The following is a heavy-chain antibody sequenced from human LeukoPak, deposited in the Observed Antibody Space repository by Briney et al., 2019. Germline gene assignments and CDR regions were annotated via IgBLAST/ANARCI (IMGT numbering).Heavy chain of an antibody. CDR2: IYYSGST. J-gene: IGHJ4*02. V-gene: IGHV4-31*09. D-gene: IGHD6-19*01. CDR1: GGPISSGGYY. CDR3: ARPNPSGWYFDY. Sequence: SETLSLTCTVSGGPISSGGYYWSWIRQHPGKGLEWIGYIYYSGSTYYNPSLKSRVTISVDKSKNQFSLKLSSVTAADTAVYYCARPNPSGWYFDYWGQGTLVTVSS.